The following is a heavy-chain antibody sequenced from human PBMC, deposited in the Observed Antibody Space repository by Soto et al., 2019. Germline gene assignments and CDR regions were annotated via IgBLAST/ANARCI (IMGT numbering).Heavy chain of an antibody. J-gene: IGHJ4*02. CDR1: GFTFSATW. CDR3: ARDRYFGSETYSRGLYYFEY. D-gene: IGHD3-10*01. CDR2: MNQDGSGT. Sequence: PGGSLRLSCVASGFTFSATWMSWVRQAPGKGLEWLANMNQDGSGTYYVDAVKGRFTISRDNAQNSLYLQMNSLRSEDTSVYFCARDRYFGSETYSRGLYYFEYWGQGT. V-gene: IGHV3-7*04.